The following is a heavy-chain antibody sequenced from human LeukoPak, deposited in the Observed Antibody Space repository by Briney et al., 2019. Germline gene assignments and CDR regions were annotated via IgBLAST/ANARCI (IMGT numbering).Heavy chain of an antibody. CDR1: GGSISSGGYY. D-gene: IGHD3-16*02. CDR3: ASARGELSSPLDY. V-gene: IGHV4-31*03. CDR2: IYYSGST. Sequence: SQTLSLTCTVSGGSISSGGYYWSWIRQHPGKGLEWIGYIYYSGSTCYNPSLKSRVTISVDASKNQFSLKLSSVTAADTAVYYCASARGELSSPLDYWGQGTLVTVSS. J-gene: IGHJ4*02.